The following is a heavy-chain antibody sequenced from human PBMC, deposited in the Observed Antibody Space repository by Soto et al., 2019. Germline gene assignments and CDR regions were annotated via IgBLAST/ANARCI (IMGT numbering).Heavy chain of an antibody. Sequence: QVQLVESGGGVVQPGRSLRLSCAGSGFTFSNYAMHWVRQAPGKGLEWVAVISNDGRKTYYADSVKGRFTISRDNSKNTLYLQMNSLRAEDTAVYFCAREDSSGYFQYWGQGTLVTVSS. CDR1: GFTFSNYA. V-gene: IGHV3-30*04. CDR3: AREDSSGYFQY. CDR2: ISNDGRKT. J-gene: IGHJ4*02. D-gene: IGHD3-22*01.